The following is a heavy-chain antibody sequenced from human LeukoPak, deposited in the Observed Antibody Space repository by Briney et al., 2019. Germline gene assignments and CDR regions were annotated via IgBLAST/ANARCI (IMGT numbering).Heavy chain of an antibody. Sequence: GGSLRLSCAASGFTFSSYGMHWVRQAPGKGLEWVAVISYDGSYKYYADSVKGRFTISRDNSKNTLYLQMNSLRAEDTAVYYCAKVGDYGDYAHDYWGQGTLVTVSS. CDR3: AKVGDYGDYAHDY. D-gene: IGHD4-17*01. J-gene: IGHJ4*02. CDR1: GFTFSSYG. CDR2: ISYDGSYK. V-gene: IGHV3-30*18.